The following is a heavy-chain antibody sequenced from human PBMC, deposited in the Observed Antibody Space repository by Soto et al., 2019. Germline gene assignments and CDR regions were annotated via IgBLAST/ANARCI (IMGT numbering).Heavy chain of an antibody. J-gene: IGHJ4*02. V-gene: IGHV3-7*01. Sequence: GGSLRLSCVVSGFSFISVWMTWVRQAPGKGLECVANIKYDGSEEYYVDSVKGRFTISRDNAKNSLYLQMNSPRDEDSAVYYCVTDLNWQGHWGQGT. CDR1: GFSFISVW. CDR3: VTDLNWQGH. CDR2: IKYDGSEE.